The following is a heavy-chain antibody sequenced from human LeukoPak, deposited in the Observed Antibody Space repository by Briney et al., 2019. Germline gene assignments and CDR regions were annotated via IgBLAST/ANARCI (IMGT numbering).Heavy chain of an antibody. D-gene: IGHD3-10*01. V-gene: IGHV3-33*01. J-gene: IGHJ6*02. CDR1: GSTFSSYG. Sequence: PGGSLRLSCAASGSTFSSYGMHWVRQAPGKGLEWVAVIWYDGSNKYYADSVKGRFTISRDNSKNTLYLQMNSLRAEDTAVYYCARVGGAGSSYYYYGMDVWGQGTTVTVSS. CDR2: IWYDGSNK. CDR3: ARVGGAGSSYYYYGMDV.